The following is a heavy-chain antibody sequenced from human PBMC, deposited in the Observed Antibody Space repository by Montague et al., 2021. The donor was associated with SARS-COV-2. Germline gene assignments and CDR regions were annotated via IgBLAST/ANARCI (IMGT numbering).Heavy chain of an antibody. Sequence: SETLSLTCTVSGGSISSSSYYWGWIRQPPGKGLEWIGSIYYSGSTYYNPSLKSRVTISVDTSKNQFSLKLSSVTAADTAVYYCARVGRQGRVRLSGMDVWGQGTTVTVSS. J-gene: IGHJ6*02. CDR3: ARVGRQGRVRLSGMDV. CDR2: IYYSGST. CDR1: GGSISSSSYY. D-gene: IGHD6-19*01. V-gene: IGHV4-39*07.